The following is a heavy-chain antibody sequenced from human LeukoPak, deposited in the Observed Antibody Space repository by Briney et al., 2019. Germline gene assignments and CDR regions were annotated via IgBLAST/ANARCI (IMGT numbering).Heavy chain of an antibody. CDR3: AREDDYDSSRKVEDY. CDR1: GYTFTGYY. D-gene: IGHD3-22*01. CDR2: INPNSGGT. V-gene: IGHV1-2*06. Sequence: ASVKVSCKASGYTFTGYYMHWVRQAPGQGLEWMGRINPNSGGTNYAQKFQGRVTMTRDTSISTAYMELSRLRSDDTAVYYCAREDDYDSSRKVEDYWGQGTLVTVSS. J-gene: IGHJ4*02.